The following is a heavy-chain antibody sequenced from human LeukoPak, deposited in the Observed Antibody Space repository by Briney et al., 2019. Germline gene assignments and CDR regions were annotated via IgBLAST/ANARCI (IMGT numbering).Heavy chain of an antibody. D-gene: IGHD2-15*01. V-gene: IGHV3-21*01. CDR3: SGGGDGGSSNSRGLVDP. CDR1: GFTFNRYN. J-gene: IGHJ5*02. Sequence: GGSLRLSCAASGFTFNRYNMNWVRRAPGKGLEWVSSISTSSSYIYYADSVRGRFTIARDHAKNSLYRQMNSLRSEDTAVYACSGGGDGGSSNSRGLVDPWGQGSL. CDR2: ISTSSSYI.